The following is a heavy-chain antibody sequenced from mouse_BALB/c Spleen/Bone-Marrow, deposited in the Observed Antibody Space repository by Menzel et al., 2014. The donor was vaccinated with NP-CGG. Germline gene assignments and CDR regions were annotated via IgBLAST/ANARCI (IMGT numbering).Heavy chain of an antibody. CDR1: GYAFTNYL. J-gene: IGHJ2*01. V-gene: IGHV1-54*01. CDR2: INPGSGGS. D-gene: IGHD1-1*01. Sequence: QVQLKQSGAELVRPGTSVKVSCKASGYAFTNYLIEWVKQRPGQGLGWIGVINPGSGGSNNSEKFKGKATLTADKSSSTAYMQLSSLTSDDSAVYFCARSTTVKDYFDYWGQGTTLTVSS. CDR3: ARSTTVKDYFDY.